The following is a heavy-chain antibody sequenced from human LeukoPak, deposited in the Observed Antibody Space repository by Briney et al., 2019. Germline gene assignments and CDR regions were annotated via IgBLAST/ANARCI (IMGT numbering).Heavy chain of an antibody. D-gene: IGHD6-19*01. J-gene: IGHJ4*02. Sequence: ASVKVSCKASGYTFTNCGISWVRQAPGQGLEWMGWISVYNGNTNYAQKLQGRVTLTTDTSTSTVYIELRSLRSDDTAVYYCARDEGSGWDALDYWGQGTLVTVSS. CDR3: ARDEGSGWDALDY. CDR1: GYTFTNCG. V-gene: IGHV1-18*01. CDR2: ISVYNGNT.